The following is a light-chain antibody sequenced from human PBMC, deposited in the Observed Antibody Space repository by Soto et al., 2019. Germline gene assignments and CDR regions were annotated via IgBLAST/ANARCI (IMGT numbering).Light chain of an antibody. V-gene: IGKV1-39*01. CDR2: AAS. Sequence: DIQMTQSPSSLSASEGDRVTITCRASQSISSYLNWCQHKPGKAPKLLIYAASSLQSGVPSRFSGSGSGTDFTLTISSLQPEDFATYYCQQSYSSPYTFGQGTKLDIK. CDR1: QSISSY. J-gene: IGKJ2*01. CDR3: QQSYSSPYT.